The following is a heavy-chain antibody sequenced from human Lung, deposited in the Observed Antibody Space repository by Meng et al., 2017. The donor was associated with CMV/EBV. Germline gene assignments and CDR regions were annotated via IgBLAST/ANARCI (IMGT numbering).Heavy chain of an antibody. CDR3: ASFPPPGKQWLVTDY. CDR1: GGSISSSNW. J-gene: IGHJ4*02. CDR2: IYHSGST. D-gene: IGHD6-19*01. V-gene: IGHV4-4*02. Sequence: GPRLESGPGLVKPSGTLSPPCAVSGGSISSSNWWSWVRQPPGKGLEWIGEIYHSGSTNYNPSLKSRVTISVDKSKNQFSLKLSSVTAADTAVYYCASFPPPGKQWLVTDYWGQGTLVTVSS.